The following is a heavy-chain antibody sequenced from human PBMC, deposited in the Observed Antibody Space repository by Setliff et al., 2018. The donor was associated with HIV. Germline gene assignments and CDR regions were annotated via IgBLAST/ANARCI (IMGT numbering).Heavy chain of an antibody. J-gene: IGHJ4*02. Sequence: GGSLRLSCAVSGLTFSNLWMMWVRQAPGKGLEWVGRIKSKTDGGTTDYAAPVKGRFTISRDDSKNTLYLQMNSLKTEDTAVYYCTTDLGGSYHGWNYWGQGTLVTVSS. V-gene: IGHV3-15*01. CDR1: GLTFSNLW. CDR2: IKSKTDGGTT. CDR3: TTDLGGSYHGWNY. D-gene: IGHD1-26*01.